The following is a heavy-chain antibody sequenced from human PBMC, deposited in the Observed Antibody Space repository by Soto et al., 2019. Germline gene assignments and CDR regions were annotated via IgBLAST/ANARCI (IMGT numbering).Heavy chain of an antibody. D-gene: IGHD3-22*01. Sequence: ASVKASCKASGYTFTSYYMHWVRQAPGQGLEWMGIINPSGGSTSYAQKFQGRVTMTRDTSTSTVYMELSSLRSEDTAVYYCARDETTYYYDSSGYGSYYFDYWGQGTLVTVSS. V-gene: IGHV1-46*01. CDR1: GYTFTSYY. J-gene: IGHJ4*02. CDR2: INPSGGST. CDR3: ARDETTYYYDSSGYGSYYFDY.